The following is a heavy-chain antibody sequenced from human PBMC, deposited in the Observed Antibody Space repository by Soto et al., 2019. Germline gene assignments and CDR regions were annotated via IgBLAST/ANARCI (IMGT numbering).Heavy chain of an antibody. Sequence: QVQLVESGGGVVQPGRSLRLSCAASGFTFSSYGMHWVRQAPGKGLEWVAVISYDGSNKYYADSVKGRFTISRDNSKNTLYLQMTRLRAEDTVVYYCAKDPGGQAILTWSDPWGQEPLVTVSS. CDR2: ISYDGSNK. CDR1: GFTFSSYG. V-gene: IGHV3-30*18. D-gene: IGHD2-8*02. J-gene: IGHJ5*02. CDR3: AKDPGGQAILTWSDP.